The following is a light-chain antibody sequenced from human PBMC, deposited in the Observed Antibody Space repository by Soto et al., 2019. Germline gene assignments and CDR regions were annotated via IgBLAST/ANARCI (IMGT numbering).Light chain of an antibody. Sequence: EKEMTQSPATLSVSPGERATLSCRASQNVKTRLAWYQQKPGQAPRLLIYNAFPRATGIPARSSGSASGTEFTLTISRLQSEDCAVYYCQQYAEWPLTDGGGTKV. CDR3: QQYAEWPLT. V-gene: IGKV3-15*01. CDR1: QNVKTR. J-gene: IGKJ4*01. CDR2: NAF.